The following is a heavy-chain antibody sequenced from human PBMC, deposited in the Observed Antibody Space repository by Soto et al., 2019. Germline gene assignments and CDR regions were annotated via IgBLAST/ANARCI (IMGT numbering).Heavy chain of an antibody. Sequence: GGSLRLSCEVSGFTFSMYSMSWVRQTPGKGLEWVAKIPQDGVDGHYADSVKGRFTISRDNGKNSLYLQIHNLRAEDKAVYYCARDHLILPAHDFFYGSDVWGRGATVTVSS. D-gene: IGHD2-21*02. CDR2: IPQDGVDG. CDR3: ARDHLILPAHDFFYGSDV. J-gene: IGHJ6*02. V-gene: IGHV3-7*03. CDR1: GFTFSMYS.